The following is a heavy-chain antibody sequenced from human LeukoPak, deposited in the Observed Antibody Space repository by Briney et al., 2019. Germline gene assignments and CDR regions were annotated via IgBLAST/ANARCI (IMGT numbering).Heavy chain of an antibody. CDR2: IYYSGST. CDR1: GGSISSYY. V-gene: IGHV4-59*01. CDR3: ARAVRGVIDYFDY. D-gene: IGHD3-10*01. Sequence: SETLSLTCTASGGSISSYYWSWIRQPPGKGLEWIGYIYYSGSTNYNPSLKSRVTISVDTSKNQFSLKLSSVTAADTAVYYCARAVRGVIDYFDYWGQGTLVTVSS. J-gene: IGHJ4*02.